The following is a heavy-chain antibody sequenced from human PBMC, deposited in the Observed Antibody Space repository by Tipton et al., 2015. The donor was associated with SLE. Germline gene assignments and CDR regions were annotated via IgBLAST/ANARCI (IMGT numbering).Heavy chain of an antibody. CDR2: ISSSGSTI. CDR3: AREDATISGYFDY. D-gene: IGHD4/OR15-4a*01. Sequence: SLRLSCAASGFTFSSYEMNWARQAPGEGLEWVSYISSSGSTIYYADSVKGRFTISRDNAKNSLYLQMNSLRAEDTAVYYCAREDATISGYFDYWGQGTLVTVSS. CDR1: GFTFSSYE. J-gene: IGHJ4*02. V-gene: IGHV3-48*03.